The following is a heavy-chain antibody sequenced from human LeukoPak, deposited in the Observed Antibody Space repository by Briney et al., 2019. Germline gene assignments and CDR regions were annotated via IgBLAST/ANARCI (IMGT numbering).Heavy chain of an antibody. D-gene: IGHD6-13*01. CDR2: MNPNSGNT. Sequence: GASVKVSCKASGYTFTSYDINWVRQATGQGLEWMGWMNPNSGNTGYAQKFQGRVTMTRNTSISTAYMELSSLRSDDTAVYYCAREGSSWYVHNWFDPWGQGTLVTVSS. V-gene: IGHV1-8*01. CDR1: GYTFTSYD. J-gene: IGHJ5*02. CDR3: AREGSSWYVHNWFDP.